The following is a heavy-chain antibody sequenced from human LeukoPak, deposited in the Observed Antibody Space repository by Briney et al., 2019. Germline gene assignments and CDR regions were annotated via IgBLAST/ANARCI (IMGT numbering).Heavy chain of an antibody. CDR2: ISYDGSNK. V-gene: IGHV3-30-3*01. CDR1: GFTFSRNS. J-gene: IGHJ5*02. D-gene: IGHD2-15*01. CDR3: AREALTGSWIGFGR. Sequence: GRSLRLSCAVSGFTFSRNSMHWVCQAPRKGLGWVADISYDGSNKTYADPVKGRFTISIDNSKNTLYVQMNSLSPGDTAVYFCAREALTGSWIGFGRWGQGTLVTVS.